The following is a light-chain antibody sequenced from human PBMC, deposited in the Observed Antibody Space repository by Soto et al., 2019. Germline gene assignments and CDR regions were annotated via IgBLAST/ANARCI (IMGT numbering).Light chain of an antibody. CDR2: GAS. CDR1: QTFSSNL. CDR3: QQYDSSPWT. J-gene: IGKJ1*01. V-gene: IGKV3-20*01. Sequence: EIVLTQSPGTLSLSPGERAALSCKASQTFSSNLLAWYQQKPGQAPRLLIYGASGRATAIPDRFSGSGSGTDFTLTISRLEPEDFAVYYCQQYDSSPWTFGQGTKVEI.